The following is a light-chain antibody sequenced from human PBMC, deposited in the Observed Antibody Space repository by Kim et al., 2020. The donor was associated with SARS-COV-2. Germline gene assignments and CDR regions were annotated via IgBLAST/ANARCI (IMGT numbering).Light chain of an antibody. CDR1: SSNIGSKT. J-gene: IGLJ3*02. CDR2: SNN. V-gene: IGLV1-44*01. Sequence: QSVLTQPPSASGTPGQRVTISCSGSSSNIGSKTVDWYQQLPGTAPKLLIYSNNQRPSGVPDRFSGSKSGTSASLAIGGLQSDDEADYYCAAWDDSLNGPVFGGGTQLTVL. CDR3: AAWDDSLNGPV.